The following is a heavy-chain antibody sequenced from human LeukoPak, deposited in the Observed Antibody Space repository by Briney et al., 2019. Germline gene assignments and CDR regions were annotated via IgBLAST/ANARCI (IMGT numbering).Heavy chain of an antibody. V-gene: IGHV3-23*01. J-gene: IGHJ4*02. Sequence: PGGSLRLSCSASGFTFTSYAMSWVRQGPGKGLEWVSVISDSGGSTYYADSVKGRFTISRDNSKNTLYLQMNSLRADDTALYYCAKRRWLGGIGVADPFDYWGQGTLVTVSS. D-gene: IGHD6-19*01. CDR2: ISDSGGST. CDR1: GFTFTSYA. CDR3: AKRRWLGGIGVADPFDY.